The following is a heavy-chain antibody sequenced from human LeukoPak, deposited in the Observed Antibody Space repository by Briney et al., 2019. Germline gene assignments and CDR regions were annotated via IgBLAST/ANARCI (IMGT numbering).Heavy chain of an antibody. J-gene: IGHJ4*02. CDR1: GFPFGSYW. Sequence: GGSLRLSCAASGFPFGSYWMHWVRQVPGKGLVWVSRISWDGSSTTYADSVKGRFTISRDNAKNTLYLHMNSLRAEDTAVYYCARDLYDYGSYWGQGTLVTVSS. CDR2: ISWDGSST. V-gene: IGHV3-74*03. D-gene: IGHD4/OR15-4a*01. CDR3: ARDLYDYGSY.